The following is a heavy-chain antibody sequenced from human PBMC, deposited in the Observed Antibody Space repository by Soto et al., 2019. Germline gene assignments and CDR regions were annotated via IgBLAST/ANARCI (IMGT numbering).Heavy chain of an antibody. CDR1: GFSLSTSGVG. V-gene: IGHV2-5*02. CDR2: IYWDDDK. CDR3: AHSKGIAAAGTVRSWFDP. J-gene: IGHJ5*02. D-gene: IGHD6-13*01. Sequence: QITLKESGPTLVKPTQTLTLTCTFSGFSLSTSGVGVGWIRQPPGKALEWLALIYWDDDKRYSPSLKSRLTITKDTSKNQVVLTMTNMDPVDTATYYCAHSKGIAAAGTVRSWFDPWGQGTLVTVSS.